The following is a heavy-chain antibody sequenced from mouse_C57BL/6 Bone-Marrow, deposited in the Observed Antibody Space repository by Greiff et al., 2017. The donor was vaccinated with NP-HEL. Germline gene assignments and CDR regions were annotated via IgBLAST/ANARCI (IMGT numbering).Heavy chain of an antibody. CDR3: ARHEMGIYYGTHYAMDY. D-gene: IGHD2-1*01. CDR1: GYTFTEYT. Sequence: QVQLKESGAELVKPGASVKLSCKASGYTFTEYTIHWVKQRSGQGLEWIGWFYPGSGSIKYNEKFKDKATLTADKSSSTVYMELSRLTSEDSAVYFCARHEMGIYYGTHYAMDYWGQGTSVTVSS. J-gene: IGHJ4*01. V-gene: IGHV1-62-2*01. CDR2: FYPGSGSI.